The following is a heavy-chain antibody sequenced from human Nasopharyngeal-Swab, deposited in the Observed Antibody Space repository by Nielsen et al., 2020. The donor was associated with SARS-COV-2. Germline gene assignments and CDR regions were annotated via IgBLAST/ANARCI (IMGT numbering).Heavy chain of an antibody. CDR2: IIPIFGTA. CDR3: ARDRPWCSGGSCYDDYYYGMDV. J-gene: IGHJ6*02. V-gene: IGHV1-69*05. CDR1: GGNFSSYS. Sequence: SVKVSCKASGGNFSSYSISWVRQAPGQGLEWMGGIIPIFGTANYAQKLQGRVTMTTDTYTSTAYMVLRSLRSDDTAVYYCARDRPWCSGGSCYDDYYYGMDVWGQGTTVTVSS. D-gene: IGHD2-15*01.